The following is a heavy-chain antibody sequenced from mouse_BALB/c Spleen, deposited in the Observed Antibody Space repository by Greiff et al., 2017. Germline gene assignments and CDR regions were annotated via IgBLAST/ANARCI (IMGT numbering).Heavy chain of an antibody. J-gene: IGHJ1*01. CDR1: GFTFSSYA. CDR3: AREGGSSYWYFDV. CDR2: ISSGGST. V-gene: IGHV5-6-5*01. D-gene: IGHD1-1*01. Sequence: EVKLMESGGGLVKPGGSLKLSCAASGFTFSSYAMSWVRQTPEKRLEWVASISSGGSTYYPDSVKGRFTISRDNARNILYLQMSSLRSGDTAMYYCAREGGSSYWYFDVWGAGTTVTVSS.